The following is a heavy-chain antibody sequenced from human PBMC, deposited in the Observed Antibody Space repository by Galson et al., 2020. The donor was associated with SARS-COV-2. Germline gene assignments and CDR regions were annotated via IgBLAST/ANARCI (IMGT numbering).Heavy chain of an antibody. Sequence: GGSLRLSCAASGFIFSDRYMDWVRQAPGKGLEWVGRTRNKPKSYTTESAASVKGRFIVSRDDSKNSLYLQMNSLKIEDTAVYYCVRGGGCDGGICYYQYGLDVWGQGTTVTVSS. D-gene: IGHD2-21*01. CDR3: VRGGGCDGGICYYQYGLDV. CDR1: GFIFSDRY. CDR2: TRNKPKSYTT. V-gene: IGHV3-72*01. J-gene: IGHJ6*02.